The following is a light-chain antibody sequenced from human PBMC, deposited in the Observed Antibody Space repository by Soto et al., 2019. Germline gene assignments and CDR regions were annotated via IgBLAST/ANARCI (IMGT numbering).Light chain of an antibody. CDR3: QQYNTYPLS. CDR2: DAS. J-gene: IGKJ4*01. V-gene: IGKV1-5*01. CDR1: QSIGKW. Sequence: DIQMTQSPSTLSASLGDRVIITCRASQSIGKWLAWYQQRPGKAPKLLIYDASNLESGVPSRFSGSTSGTEFTLTVSSLQPDDFATYYCQQYNTYPLSFGGGTKV.